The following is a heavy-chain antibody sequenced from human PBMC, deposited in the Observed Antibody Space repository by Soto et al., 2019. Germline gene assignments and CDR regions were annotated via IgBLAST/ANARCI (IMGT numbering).Heavy chain of an antibody. CDR1: GVTFSSYT. D-gene: IGHD3-10*01. Sequence: QVQLVQSGAEVKKPGSSVKVSCKASGVTFSSYTISWLRQAPGQGLEWMGRIIPILGVATYAQKFQGRVTNTADKSTSTADMELTSLTSEDTAVYYCARQRSTRGFFDSWGQGTLVTVSS. J-gene: IGHJ4*02. CDR2: IIPILGVA. CDR3: ARQRSTRGFFDS. V-gene: IGHV1-69*02.